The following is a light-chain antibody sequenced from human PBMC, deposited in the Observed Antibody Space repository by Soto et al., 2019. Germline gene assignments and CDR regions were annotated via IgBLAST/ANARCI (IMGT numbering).Light chain of an antibody. J-gene: IGKJ1*01. CDR1: QSVSDH. CDR3: QQYSNWPPWT. Sequence: ETVMTQSPATLSVFPGERVTLSCRAIQSVSDHLAWYQQKPGQAPRLLIYGASTRATGVPARFSGSASGTEFTLTISSLKSEDFAVYYCQQYSNWPPWTFVQGTKVDIK. CDR2: GAS. V-gene: IGKV3-15*01.